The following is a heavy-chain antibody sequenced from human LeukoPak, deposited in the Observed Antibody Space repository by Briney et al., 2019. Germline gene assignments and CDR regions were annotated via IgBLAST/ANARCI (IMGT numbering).Heavy chain of an antibody. CDR3: ARGLVLTYYYFES. CDR1: GFTVSSNY. CDR2: ILGGGGT. V-gene: IGHV3-66*01. D-gene: IGHD2-8*02. J-gene: IGHJ4*02. Sequence: PGGSLRLSCAASGFTVSSNYMTWVRQAPGKGLEWVSVILGGGGTYYADSVKGRFTISRDNSKNTLYLQMNSLRAEDTAVYYRARGLVLTYYYFESWGQGTLVTVSS.